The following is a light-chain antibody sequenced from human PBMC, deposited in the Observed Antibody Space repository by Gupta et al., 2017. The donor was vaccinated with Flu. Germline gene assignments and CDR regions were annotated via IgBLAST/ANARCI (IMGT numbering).Light chain of an antibody. J-gene: IGKJ5*01. CDR2: MSS. Sequence: PSTLSASVGGRVTITCRASQSISSWLAWYQLKPGKAPNLLIYMSSRLHSGVPSRFSGSGSGTEFTLTITILQPEDFAIYYCQQYSTYPITFGQGTRL. V-gene: IGKV1-5*03. CDR3: QQYSTYPIT. CDR1: QSISSW.